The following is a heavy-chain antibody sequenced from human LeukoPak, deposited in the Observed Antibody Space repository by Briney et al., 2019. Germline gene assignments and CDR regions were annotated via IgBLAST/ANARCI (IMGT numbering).Heavy chain of an antibody. D-gene: IGHD4-17*01. Sequence: GGSLRLSCAASGFTFSSYAMHWVRQAPGKGLEWVAVISYDGSNKYYADSVKGRFTISRDNAKNSLYLQMNSLRAEDTAVYFCARDRAGVDYAGITDYWGQGTLVTVSS. J-gene: IGHJ4*02. CDR2: ISYDGSNK. V-gene: IGHV3-30-3*01. CDR3: ARDRAGVDYAGITDY. CDR1: GFTFSSYA.